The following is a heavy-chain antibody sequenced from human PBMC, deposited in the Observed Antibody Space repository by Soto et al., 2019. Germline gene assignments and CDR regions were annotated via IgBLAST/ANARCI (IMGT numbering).Heavy chain of an antibody. Sequence: EVQLVESGGGLVKPGGSLRLSCAASGFTFSNAWMSWVRQAPGKGLEWVGRIKSKTDGGTTDYAAPVKGRFTISRDDSKNTLYLQMNSLKTEDTAVYYCTTEGFRWIVALYYYYMDVWGKGTTVTVSS. CDR3: TTEGFRWIVALYYYYMDV. CDR2: IKSKTDGGTT. V-gene: IGHV3-15*01. D-gene: IGHD3-16*02. J-gene: IGHJ6*03. CDR1: GFTFSNAW.